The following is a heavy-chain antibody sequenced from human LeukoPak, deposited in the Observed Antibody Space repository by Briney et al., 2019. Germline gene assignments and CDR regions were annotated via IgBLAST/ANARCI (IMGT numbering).Heavy chain of an antibody. CDR1: GFTFSSFD. Sequence: GGSLRLSCAASGFTFSSFDMHWVRQATGKGLEWVSGIAIAGDAYYPASVKGRFTISRENAKNSLYLQMKSLRAGDTAVYYCARARHSSGWRGTYFDYWGQGTLVTVSS. D-gene: IGHD6-25*01. CDR2: IAIAGDA. J-gene: IGHJ4*02. V-gene: IGHV3-13*01. CDR3: ARARHSSGWRGTYFDY.